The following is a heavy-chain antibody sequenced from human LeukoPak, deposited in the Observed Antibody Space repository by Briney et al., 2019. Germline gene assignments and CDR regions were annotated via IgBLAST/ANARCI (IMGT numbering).Heavy chain of an antibody. Sequence: PSETLSLTCTVSGVSISSGRYYWSWLRQQPGKGLEWIGNIYYSESTYYNPAVKSRVTISEDTSKNQFSQKLSSVTAADTAVYYCARDSPDYYGSGSYYAFDIWGQGTMVTVSS. J-gene: IGHJ3*02. V-gene: IGHV4-31*03. CDR2: IYYSEST. CDR1: GVSISSGRYY. D-gene: IGHD3-10*01. CDR3: ARDSPDYYGSGSYYAFDI.